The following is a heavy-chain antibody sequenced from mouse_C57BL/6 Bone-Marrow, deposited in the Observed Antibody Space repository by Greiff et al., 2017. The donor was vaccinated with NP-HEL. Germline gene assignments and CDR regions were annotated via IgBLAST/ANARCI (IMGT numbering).Heavy chain of an antibody. CDR2: IYPGDGDT. D-gene: IGHD1-1*01. J-gene: IGHJ1*01. Sequence: LVESGPELVKPGASVKISCKASGYAFSSSWMNWVKQRPGKGLEWIGRIYPGDGDTNYNGKFKGKATLTADKSSSTAYMQLSSLTSEDSAVYFCARDYGSWYFDVWGAGTTVTVSS. CDR3: ARDYGSWYFDV. V-gene: IGHV1-82*01. CDR1: GYAFSSSW.